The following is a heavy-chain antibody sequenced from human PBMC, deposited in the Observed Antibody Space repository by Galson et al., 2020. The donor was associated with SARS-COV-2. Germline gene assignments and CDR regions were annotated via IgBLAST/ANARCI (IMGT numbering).Heavy chain of an antibody. Sequence: GESLKISCAASGFMFNNFAMHWVRQAPGKGLEWVAIISFDGTTEYXXSVKGRFTISRDTSKNTLFLQMNTLRPEDTAVYYCAREGPDYDSSYFDNWGRGTLVIVSS. CDR2: ISFDGTTE. CDR3: AREGPDYDSSYFDN. D-gene: IGHD3-22*01. J-gene: IGHJ4*01. V-gene: IGHV3-30*03. CDR1: GFMFNNFA.